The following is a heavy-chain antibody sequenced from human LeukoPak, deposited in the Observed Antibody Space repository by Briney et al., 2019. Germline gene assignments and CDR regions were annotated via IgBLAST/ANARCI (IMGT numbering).Heavy chain of an antibody. V-gene: IGHV1-2*02. CDR1: GYTFSNFG. J-gene: IGHJ4*02. CDR2: INPNSGGT. Sequence: ASVKVSCKTSGYTFSNFGINWVRQAPGQGLEWMGWINPNSGGTNYAQKFQGRVTMTRDTSNSTAYMELSRLRSDDTAVYYCASQDTAMVSPLDYWGQGTLVTVSS. D-gene: IGHD5-18*01. CDR3: ASQDTAMVSPLDY.